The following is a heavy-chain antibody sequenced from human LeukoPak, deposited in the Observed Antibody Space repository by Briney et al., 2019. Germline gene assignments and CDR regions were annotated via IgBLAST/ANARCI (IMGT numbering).Heavy chain of an antibody. CDR2: ISGDGGTT. J-gene: IGHJ4*02. Sequence: GGSLRLSCAASGFTFDEYAMYWVRHAPGKGLEWISLISGDGGTTSYADSVKGRFTISRDNSENSLNLQMKSLRSEDTALYYCAKARRSGTHYSDFDFWGQGTLVTVCS. CDR1: GFTFDEYA. D-gene: IGHD1-26*01. V-gene: IGHV3-43*02. CDR3: AKARRSGTHYSDFDF.